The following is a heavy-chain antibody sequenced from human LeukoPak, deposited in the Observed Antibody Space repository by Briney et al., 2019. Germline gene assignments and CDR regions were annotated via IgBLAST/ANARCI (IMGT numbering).Heavy chain of an antibody. CDR3: ARHTSWYPNDY. D-gene: IGHD1-14*01. V-gene: IGHV1-8*02. CDR2: VNTNTGKT. CDR1: GYTFSAYE. J-gene: IGHJ4*02. Sequence: ASVKVSCKASGYTFSAYEINWVRQASGQGLEWVGWVNTNTGKTDYAQKFQGRVTMTRATSLSTVYVELSGLRSDDTAVYYCARHTSWYPNDYWGQGTLVTVSS.